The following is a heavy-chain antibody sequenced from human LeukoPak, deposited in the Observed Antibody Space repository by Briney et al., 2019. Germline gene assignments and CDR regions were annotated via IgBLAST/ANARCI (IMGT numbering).Heavy chain of an antibody. CDR1: GYNFTNNW. D-gene: IGHD5-18*01. J-gene: IGHJ4*02. Sequence: GESLKISCKGSGYNFTNNWIGWVRQMPGKGLDWMGIIYPGDSDTTYSPSFQGHVTISTDKSISTAYLQWSSLKASDTAMYYCARQAGIGTASDYWGQGTLVTVSS. CDR3: ARQAGIGTASDY. V-gene: IGHV5-51*01. CDR2: IYPGDSDT.